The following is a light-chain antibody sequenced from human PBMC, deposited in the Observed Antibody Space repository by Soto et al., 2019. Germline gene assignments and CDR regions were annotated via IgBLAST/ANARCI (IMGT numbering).Light chain of an antibody. CDR1: QGISSY. Sequence: IQLTQSPSSLSASVGDRVTITCRASQGISSYLAWYQQKPGKAPKLLIYAASTLQSGVPSRFSGSGSGTDFTLTISSLQHEDFATYSCQQLNSFGPGTKVDIK. CDR3: QQLNS. J-gene: IGKJ3*01. CDR2: AAS. V-gene: IGKV1-9*01.